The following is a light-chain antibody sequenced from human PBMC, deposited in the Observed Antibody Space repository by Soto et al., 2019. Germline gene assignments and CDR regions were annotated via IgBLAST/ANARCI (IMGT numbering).Light chain of an antibody. V-gene: IGKV3-20*01. Sequence: EIVLTQSPGTLSLSPGERATLSCRASQSVSSSYLAWYHQKPDQAPRLLIYGASSRATGIPDRFSGSGSGTDFTLTISRLEPEDFAVYYCQQYGSSPPAFGQGTKVDSK. CDR2: GAS. CDR3: QQYGSSPPA. CDR1: QSVSSSY. J-gene: IGKJ1*01.